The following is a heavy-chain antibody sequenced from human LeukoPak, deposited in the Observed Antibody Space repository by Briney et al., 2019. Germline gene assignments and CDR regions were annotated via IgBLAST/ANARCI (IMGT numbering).Heavy chain of an antibody. CDR1: GGSISSSSYY. Sequence: PSETLSLACTVSGGSISSSSYYWGWIRHPPGKGLEWIGSIYYSGSTYYNPSLKSRVTISVDTSNNQFSLKLSSVTAADTAVYYCARQDSGTLHVLRYFDPYYWGYFDYWGQGTLVTVSS. CDR2: IYYSGST. V-gene: IGHV4-39*01. CDR3: ARQDSGTLHVLRYFDPYYWGYFDY. J-gene: IGHJ4*02. D-gene: IGHD3-9*01.